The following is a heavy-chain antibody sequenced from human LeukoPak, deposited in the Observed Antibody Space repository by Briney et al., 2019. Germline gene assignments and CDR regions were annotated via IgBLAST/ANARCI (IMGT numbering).Heavy chain of an antibody. Sequence: GASVKVSCKASGGTFSSYAISWVRQAPGQGLEWMGWINPNSGGTNYAQKFQGRVTMTRDTSISTAYMELSRLRSDDTAVYYCAREAPISNEWLREYYFDYWGQGTLVTVSS. D-gene: IGHD5-12*01. J-gene: IGHJ4*02. CDR1: GGTFSSYA. CDR2: INPNSGGT. V-gene: IGHV1-2*02. CDR3: AREAPISNEWLREYYFDY.